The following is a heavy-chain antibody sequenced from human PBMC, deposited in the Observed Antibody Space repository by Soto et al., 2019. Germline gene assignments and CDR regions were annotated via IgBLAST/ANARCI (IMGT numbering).Heavy chain of an antibody. CDR1: GYMFSGYY. Sequence: ASVKVSCKASGYMFSGYYMHWVRRAPGQGLEWMGWINPDSGGTNYQQKFQGRVTLTRDTAISTAYMELSSLRSDDTAVYYCTRKVATVNFDYWG. J-gene: IGHJ4*01. CDR2: INPDSGGT. CDR3: TRKVATVNFDY. D-gene: IGHD5-12*01. V-gene: IGHV1-2*02.